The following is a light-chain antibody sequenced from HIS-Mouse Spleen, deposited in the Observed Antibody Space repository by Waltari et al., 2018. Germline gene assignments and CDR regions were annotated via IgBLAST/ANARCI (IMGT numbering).Light chain of an antibody. CDR1: SSHVGSYNL. CDR3: CSYAGSSTYV. J-gene: IGLJ1*01. Sequence: QSALTQPASVSGSPGQSITTSCTGTSSHVGSYNLVSRYQQHPGKAPKLMIYEGSKRPSGVSNRFSGSKSGNTASLTISGLQAEDEADYYCCSYAGSSTYVFGTGTKVTVL. CDR2: EGS. V-gene: IGLV2-23*01.